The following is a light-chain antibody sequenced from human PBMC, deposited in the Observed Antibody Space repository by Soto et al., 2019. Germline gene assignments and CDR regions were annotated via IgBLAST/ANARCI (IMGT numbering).Light chain of an antibody. CDR1: SSNIGSNT. Sequence: QSVLTQPLSASGTPGQRVTISCSGSSSNIGSNTVSWCQQFPGTAPKLLIYSNNQRFSGVPDRFSGSKSGTSAALVISGLQSEDEADYYCATWDDSGPRVFGGGTKLTVL. V-gene: IGLV1-44*01. J-gene: IGLJ3*02. CDR2: SNN. CDR3: ATWDDSGPRV.